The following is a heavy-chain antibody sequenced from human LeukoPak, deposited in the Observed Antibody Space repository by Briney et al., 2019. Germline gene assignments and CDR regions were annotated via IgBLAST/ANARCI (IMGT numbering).Heavy chain of an antibody. J-gene: IGHJ4*02. Sequence: GGSLRLSCAASGFTFSSYAMHWVRQAPGKGLEWVAVIWYDGSNKYYVDSVKGRFTISRDNSKNTLYLQMNSLRAEDTAVYYCARGDTYSSGWRFDYWGQGTLVTVSS. V-gene: IGHV3-33*08. CDR2: IWYDGSNK. CDR3: ARGDTYSSGWRFDY. CDR1: GFTFSSYA. D-gene: IGHD6-19*01.